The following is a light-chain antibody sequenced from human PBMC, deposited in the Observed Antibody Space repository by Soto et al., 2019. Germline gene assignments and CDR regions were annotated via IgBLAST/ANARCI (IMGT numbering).Light chain of an antibody. V-gene: IGLV2-14*01. CDR2: EVN. CDR1: SSDFGDHKS. J-gene: IGLJ2*01. CDR3: SSSTDTSIL. Sequence: QSVLTQAASGSGSPGQSITISCTGASSDFGDHKSVSWYQHHPGKAPKLIIYEVNYRPSGVSSRFSGSRSGNTASLTISGLQAEDAAHYYCSSSTDTSILFGGGTQLTVL.